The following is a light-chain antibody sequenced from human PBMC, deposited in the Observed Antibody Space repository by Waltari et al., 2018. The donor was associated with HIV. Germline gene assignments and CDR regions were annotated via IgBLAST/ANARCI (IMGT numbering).Light chain of an antibody. V-gene: IGLV2-14*01. CDR3: ASFASDTTVPV. Sequence: QSALTQPASVSGSPGQSITISCTGTSSDVGGFKLVSWYQQFPGKAPKLIIYEVFNRPSGVSVRFSGSKSGNTASLTISDLQAEDEATYHCASFASDTTVPVFGGGTRLTVL. CDR2: EVF. CDR1: SSDVGGFKL. J-gene: IGLJ2*01.